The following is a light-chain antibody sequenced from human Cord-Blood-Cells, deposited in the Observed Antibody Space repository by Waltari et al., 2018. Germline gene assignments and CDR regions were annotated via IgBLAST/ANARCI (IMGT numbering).Light chain of an antibody. CDR1: QSISSY. V-gene: IGKV1-39*01. Sequence: IQMTQSPSSLSASVGARVTITCRASQSISSYLNWYQQTPGKAPKLLIYAASSLQSGVPSRFSGSGSGTDFTLTISSLQPEDFATYYCQQSYSTPWTFGQGTKVEIK. CDR2: AAS. J-gene: IGKJ1*01. CDR3: QQSYSTPWT.